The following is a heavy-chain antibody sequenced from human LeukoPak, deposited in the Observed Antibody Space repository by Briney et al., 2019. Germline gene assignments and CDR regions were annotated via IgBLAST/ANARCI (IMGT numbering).Heavy chain of an antibody. Sequence: AASVKVSCKASGYTFTSYGISSVRQAPGQGLEWMGWIIVYNGNTNYAQKVQGRVTMTTDTSTSTAHKELRSLRCDDAAVYYCARGRMVGVPAAPYWFDPWGQGTLVTVSS. J-gene: IGHJ5*02. D-gene: IGHD2-2*01. CDR3: ARGRMVGVPAAPYWFDP. CDR1: GYTFTSYG. CDR2: IIVYNGNT. V-gene: IGHV1-18*01.